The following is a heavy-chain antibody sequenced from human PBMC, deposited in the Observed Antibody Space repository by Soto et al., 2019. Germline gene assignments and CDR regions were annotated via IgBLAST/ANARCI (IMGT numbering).Heavy chain of an antibody. CDR3: ARFYDSSDYYLDYFDY. V-gene: IGHV4-59*12. J-gene: IGHJ4*02. Sequence: SETLSLTCSVSGGSLSGYYWSWIRQPPGKGLEWIGYIYYSGNTNYNPSLKSRVTMSVDTSKNQVSLKLSSVTAADTAVYYCARFYDSSDYYLDYFDYWGQGALVTVSS. D-gene: IGHD3-22*01. CDR2: IYYSGNT. CDR1: GGSLSGYY.